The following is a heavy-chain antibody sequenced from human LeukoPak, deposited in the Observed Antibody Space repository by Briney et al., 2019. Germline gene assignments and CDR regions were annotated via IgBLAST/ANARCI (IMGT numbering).Heavy chain of an antibody. CDR1: GYTFTTYY. CDR2: VNPSGGST. V-gene: IGHV1-46*01. Sequence: ASVNVSCKASGYTFTTYYVHWVRQAPGQGLEWMGIVNPSGGSTSYAQQFQGRVTMTGDTSTSTLYMELSSLTSDDTAVYYCARDLTYCGDDCYLAYFYGMDVWGQGTTVTVSS. CDR3: ARDLTYCGDDCYLAYFYGMDV. D-gene: IGHD2-21*02. J-gene: IGHJ6*02.